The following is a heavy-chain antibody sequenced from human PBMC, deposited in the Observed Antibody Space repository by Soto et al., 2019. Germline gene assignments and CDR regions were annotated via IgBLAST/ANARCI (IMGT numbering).Heavy chain of an antibody. CDR3: ARDPRYYDSGGYYDY. CDR2: VSGSGSTT. V-gene: IGHV3-23*01. Sequence: EVQLLESGGGLVQPGGSLRLSCAASGFSFTTYAMGWVRQAPGKGLEWVSAVSGSGSTTYYADSVKGRFIISRNNAKTTAYLYMNSLRAEDTAVYYCARDPRYYDSGGYYDYWGQGTLGTVSS. D-gene: IGHD3-22*01. J-gene: IGHJ4*02. CDR1: GFSFTTYA.